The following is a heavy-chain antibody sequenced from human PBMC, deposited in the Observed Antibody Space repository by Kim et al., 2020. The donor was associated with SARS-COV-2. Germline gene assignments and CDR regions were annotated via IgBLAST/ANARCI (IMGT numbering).Heavy chain of an antibody. CDR2: ISSSGSTI. Sequence: GGSLRLSCAASGFTFSSYEMNWVRQAPGKGLEWVSYISSSGSTIYYADSVKGRFTISRDNAKNSLYLQMNSLRAEDTAVYYCARDGIVAAPPYYYYYGMDVWGQGTTVTVSS. CDR3: ARDGIVAAPPYYYYYGMDV. V-gene: IGHV3-48*03. D-gene: IGHD6-13*01. J-gene: IGHJ6*02. CDR1: GFTFSSYE.